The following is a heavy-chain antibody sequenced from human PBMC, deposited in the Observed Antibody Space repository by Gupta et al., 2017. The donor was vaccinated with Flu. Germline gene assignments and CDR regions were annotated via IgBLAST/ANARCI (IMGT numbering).Heavy chain of an antibody. CDR1: GFTFSTYS. Sequence: EVQLVESGGGLVKPGGSMRLSCPASGFTFSTYSMTWVRQAPGKGLEWVSSISISSNYIYYADSVKGRFTIYRDNAKNSLYLQMNSLRAEDTAVYYCAREGMRQWLDLPFDYWGQGTRVTVSA. J-gene: IGHJ4*02. CDR3: AREGMRQWLDLPFDY. D-gene: IGHD6-19*01. V-gene: IGHV3-21*01. CDR2: ISISSNYI.